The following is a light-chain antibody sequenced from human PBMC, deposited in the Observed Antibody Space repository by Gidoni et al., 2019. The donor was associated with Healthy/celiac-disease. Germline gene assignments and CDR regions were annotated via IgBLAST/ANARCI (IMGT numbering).Light chain of an antibody. CDR1: QSISTW. CDR2: KAS. CDR3: QQYNSYWT. J-gene: IGKJ1*01. V-gene: IGKV1-5*03. Sequence: DIQMTQSPSTLSASVGDRVTITCRASQSISTWLAWYQQKPGKAPNLLIYKASNLQSGVPSRFSGSGSGTEFTLTISSLQPDDFATYYCQQYNSYWTCGQGTKVEIK.